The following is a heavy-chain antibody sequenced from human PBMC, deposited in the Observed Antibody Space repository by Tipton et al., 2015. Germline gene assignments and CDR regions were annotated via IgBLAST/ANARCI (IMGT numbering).Heavy chain of an antibody. CDR3: ACQDYDSLTRDYQTVDS. CDR1: AYSISSDYY. CDR2: ISHSGNT. J-gene: IGHJ4*02. Sequence: TLSLTCAVSAYSISSDYYWGWIRQPPGKGLEWIGSISHSGNTYYNPSLKSRVTMSRDTSKNQYSLKLTSVTAADTAVYYCACQDYDSLTRDYQTVDSCAPGTLVSVSS. V-gene: IGHV4-38-2*01. D-gene: IGHD3-9*01.